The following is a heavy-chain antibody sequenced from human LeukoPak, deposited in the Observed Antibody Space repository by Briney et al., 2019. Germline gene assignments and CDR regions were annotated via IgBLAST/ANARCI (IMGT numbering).Heavy chain of an antibody. Sequence: GGSLRLSCAASGFSFSGYSMNWVRQAPGKGLEWISYISSSSRTIYYSDSVRGRFTISRDNAKDSLYLQMNSLRVDDTATYYCARVNVIKPEAFDLWGQGTPVTVSS. CDR1: GFSFSGYS. CDR2: ISSSSRTI. V-gene: IGHV3-48*01. CDR3: ARVNVIKPEAFDL. D-gene: IGHD2/OR15-2a*01. J-gene: IGHJ5*02.